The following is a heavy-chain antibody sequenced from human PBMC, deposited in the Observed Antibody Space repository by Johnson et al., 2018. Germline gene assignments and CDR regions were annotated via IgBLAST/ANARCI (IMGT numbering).Heavy chain of an antibody. CDR2: ISWNSGSI. CDR1: GFTFDDYA. J-gene: IGHJ6*02. V-gene: IGHV3-9*01. Sequence: VQLVESGGGLVQPGRSLRLSCAASGFTFDDYAMHWVRQAPGKGLEWVSGISWNSGSIGYADSVKGRFTISRDNAKNSLYLQMNSLRAGDTAGYYWAKVYLSGGSYPLPYYDYGMDVWGQGTTVPVSS. D-gene: IGHD1-26*01. CDR3: AKVYLSGGSYPLPYYDYGMDV.